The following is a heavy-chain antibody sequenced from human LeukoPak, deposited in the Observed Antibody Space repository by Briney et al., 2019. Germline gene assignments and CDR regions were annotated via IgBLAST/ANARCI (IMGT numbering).Heavy chain of an antibody. Sequence: ASVKVSCKASGYTLTSHGISWVRQAPGQGLEWMGWSNPYNGNTNYAQKIQGRVTMTTDTSTSTAYMELRSLTPDDTAVYYCARTYYYDSSGYSAFDIWGQGTMVTVSS. V-gene: IGHV1-18*01. CDR3: ARTYYYDSSGYSAFDI. CDR2: SNPYNGNT. CDR1: GYTLTSHG. J-gene: IGHJ3*02. D-gene: IGHD3-22*01.